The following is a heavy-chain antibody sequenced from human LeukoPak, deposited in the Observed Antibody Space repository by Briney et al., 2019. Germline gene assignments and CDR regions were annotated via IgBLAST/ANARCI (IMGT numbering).Heavy chain of an antibody. CDR2: MQNDGGNE. D-gene: IGHD3-10*02. V-gene: IGHV3-30*02. J-gene: IGHJ5*02. Sequence: QSGGSLRLSCATSGFTFSTFHMHWVRQAPGGVPEWVAFMQNDGGNEYYGDSVKGRFTISRDNSKSTLYLQLNSLTTEDTAVYYCARSYVLNFFNPWGQGTLVTVSS. CDR3: ARSYVLNFFNP. CDR1: GFTFSTFH.